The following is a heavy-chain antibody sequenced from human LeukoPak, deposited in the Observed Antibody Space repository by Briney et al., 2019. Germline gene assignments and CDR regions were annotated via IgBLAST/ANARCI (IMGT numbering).Heavy chain of an antibody. CDR2: ISGSGVST. Sequence: GGSLRLSCAASGFTFSSYEMNWVRQAPGKGLEWVSGISGSGVSTYYADSVKGRFTISRDNSKNTLYLQMNSLRAEDTAVYYCAKDTSLRHYDYVWGSSPAFDYWGQGTLVTVSS. CDR3: AKDTSLRHYDYVWGSSPAFDY. D-gene: IGHD3-16*01. CDR1: GFTFSSYE. J-gene: IGHJ4*02. V-gene: IGHV3-23*01.